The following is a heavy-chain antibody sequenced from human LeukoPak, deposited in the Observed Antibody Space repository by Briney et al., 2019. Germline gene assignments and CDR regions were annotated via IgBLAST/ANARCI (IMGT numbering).Heavy chain of an antibody. CDR1: GGSISSSSYY. Sequence: SETLSLTCTVSGGSISSSSYYWGWIRQPPGKGLEWIGSIYYSGSTYYNPSLKSRVTISVDTSKNQFSLKLSSVTAADTAVYYCAREGGNVDIVATILRARWFDPWGQGTLVTVSS. CDR2: IYYSGST. V-gene: IGHV4-39*02. J-gene: IGHJ5*02. CDR3: AREGGNVDIVATILRARWFDP. D-gene: IGHD5-12*01.